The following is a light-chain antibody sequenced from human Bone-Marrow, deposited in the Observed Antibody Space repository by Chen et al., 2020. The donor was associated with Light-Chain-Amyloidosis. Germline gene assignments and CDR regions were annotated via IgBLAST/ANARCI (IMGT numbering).Light chain of an antibody. CDR2: DTV. CDR3: QQCGTSPIT. J-gene: IGKJ1*01. CDR1: RSVRSSY. V-gene: IGKV3-20*01. Sequence: EIVLTQSPGTLSLSPGERATLSCRASRSVRSSYLAWYQQRPGQAPRLLIYDTVSRASGTPDRFSGSGSGTDFTLTISRLEPEDSAVYYCQQCGTSPITFGQGTKVGVK.